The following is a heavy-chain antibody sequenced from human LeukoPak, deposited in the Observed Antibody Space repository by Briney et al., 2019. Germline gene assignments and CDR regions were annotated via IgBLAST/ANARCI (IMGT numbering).Heavy chain of an antibody. Sequence: GGSLRFSCAASGFTFSGYSMNWVRQAPGKGREWVSYISESSSYIYFADSVKGRFTISRDNGKNSLYLQMNSLRGDDTGIYYCARDRAVKARIGGMDVWGQGTTVTVSS. J-gene: IGHJ6*02. V-gene: IGHV3-21*04. CDR1: GFTFSGYS. CDR2: ISESSSYI. D-gene: IGHD5-12*01. CDR3: ARDRAVKARIGGMDV.